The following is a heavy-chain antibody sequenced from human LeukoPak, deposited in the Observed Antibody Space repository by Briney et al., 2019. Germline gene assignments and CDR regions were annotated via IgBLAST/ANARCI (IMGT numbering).Heavy chain of an antibody. J-gene: IGHJ6*03. CDR3: ARGPGGYYYMDV. CDR1: GGSISSSSYY. D-gene: IGHD3-10*01. V-gene: IGHV4-39*07. CDR2: IYYSGST. Sequence: PSETLSLTCTVSGGSISSSSYYWGWIRQPPGKGLEWIGSIYYSGSTYYNPSLKSRVTISVDTSKNQYSLKLSSVTAADTAVYYCARGPGGYYYMDVWGKGTTVTVSS.